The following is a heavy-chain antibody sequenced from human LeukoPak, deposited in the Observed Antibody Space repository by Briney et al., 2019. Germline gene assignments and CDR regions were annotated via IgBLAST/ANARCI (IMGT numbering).Heavy chain of an antibody. J-gene: IGHJ5*02. CDR2: FIPIFGTA. CDR3: ARGLTYYDFWSGSNGFDP. Sequence: SVKVSCKASGGTFSSYAISWVRQAPGQGLEWMGGFIPIFGTANYAQKFQGRVTITADESTSTAYMELSSLRSEDTAVYYCARGLTYYDFWSGSNGFDPWGQGTLVTVSS. CDR1: GGTFSSYA. V-gene: IGHV1-69*13. D-gene: IGHD3-3*01.